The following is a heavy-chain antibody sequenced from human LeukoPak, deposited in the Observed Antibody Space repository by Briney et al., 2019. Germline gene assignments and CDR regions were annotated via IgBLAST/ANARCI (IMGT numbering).Heavy chain of an antibody. V-gene: IGHV4-4*07. J-gene: IGHJ4*02. CDR1: GGSISSYY. Sequence: SETLSLTCTVSGGSISSYYWSWIRQPAGKGLEWIGRIYSSGSTNYNPSLKSRITMSVDTSKNQFSLKLSSVTAADTAVYHCARAGDSSGYEYYFDYWGQGTLVTVSS. CDR3: ARAGDSSGYEYYFDY. D-gene: IGHD3-22*01. CDR2: IYSSGST.